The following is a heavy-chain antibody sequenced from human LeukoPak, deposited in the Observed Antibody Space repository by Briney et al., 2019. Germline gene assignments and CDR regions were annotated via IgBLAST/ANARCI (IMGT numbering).Heavy chain of an antibody. Sequence: GGSLRLSCAASGFTVSSNYMSWVRQAPGKGLEWVSVIYSGGRTYYADSVKGRSTISRDNSKNTLYLQMNSLRAEDTALYYCARESNSGYYLSYWGQGTLVTVSS. J-gene: IGHJ4*02. V-gene: IGHV3-66*01. CDR2: IYSGGRT. CDR1: GFTVSSNY. D-gene: IGHD3-22*01. CDR3: ARESNSGYYLSY.